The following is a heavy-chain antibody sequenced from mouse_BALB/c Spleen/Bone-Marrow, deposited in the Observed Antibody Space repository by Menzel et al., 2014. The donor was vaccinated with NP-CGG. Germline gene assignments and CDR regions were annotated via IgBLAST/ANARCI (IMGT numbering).Heavy chain of an antibody. CDR3: ATYDGYYFDY. CDR1: CDSLTRGY. V-gene: IGHV3-8*02. Sequence: EGKLVGSGPSLVKPSPTLSPPCSVTCDSLTRGYWNLIREFPGNKLEYMGYISYSGSTYYSPSLKSRISITRDTSKNQYYLQLNSVTTEDTATYYCATYDGYYFDYWGQGTTLTVSS. D-gene: IGHD2-3*01. J-gene: IGHJ2*01. CDR2: ISYSGST.